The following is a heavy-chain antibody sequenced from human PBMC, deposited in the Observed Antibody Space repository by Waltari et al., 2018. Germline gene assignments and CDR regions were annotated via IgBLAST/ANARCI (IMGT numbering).Heavy chain of an antibody. V-gene: IGHV1-46*01. Sequence: QVRLVQSGAEVTKPGASVRVSCKASGYTFTTHYIHWVRQAPGQGLEWMGIINPTDGNTNYAQKFQGRVTMTTGTSTTTVYLDLSSLRSDDTAVYYCARGSSGTFYNYLDSWGQGTLVTVSS. D-gene: IGHD3-10*01. CDR2: INPTDGNT. CDR1: GYTFTTHY. CDR3: ARGSSGTFYNYLDS. J-gene: IGHJ4*02.